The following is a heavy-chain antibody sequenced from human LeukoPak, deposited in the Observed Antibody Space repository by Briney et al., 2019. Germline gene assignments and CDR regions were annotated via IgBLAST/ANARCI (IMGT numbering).Heavy chain of an antibody. J-gene: IGHJ3*02. CDR2: GDYSGGT. V-gene: IGHV4-39*07. CDR3: ARYMSSSPGAFDI. CDR1: GDSFSSVTDY. D-gene: IGHD6-13*01. Sequence: SETLSLTCTVSGDSFSSVTDYWAWIRQPPGKGLEWIASGDYSGGTYYNPSLESRVAISADMSKNQFSLKLSSVTAADTAVYYCARYMSSSPGAFDIWGQGTMVTVSS.